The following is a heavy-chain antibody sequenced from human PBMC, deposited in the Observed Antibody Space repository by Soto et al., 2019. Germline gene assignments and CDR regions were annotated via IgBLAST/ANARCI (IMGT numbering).Heavy chain of an antibody. J-gene: IGHJ4*02. V-gene: IGHV1-3*01. CDR3: ARRNNSGPIDY. Sequence: QVHLVQSGAEVKEPGASVKVSCKTSGFTFTTHAIHWVRQAPGQRFGWMGWINAGNGNTKYPQRFQDRVTITRDTSASTAYMELSSLTSEDRAVYYCARRNNSGPIDYWGQGTLVTVSS. CDR2: INAGNGNT. CDR1: GFTFTTHA. D-gene: IGHD5-12*01.